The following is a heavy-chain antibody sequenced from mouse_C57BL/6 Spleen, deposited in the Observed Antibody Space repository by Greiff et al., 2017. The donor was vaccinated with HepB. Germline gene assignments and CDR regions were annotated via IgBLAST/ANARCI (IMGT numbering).Heavy chain of an antibody. CDR2: IRNKANGYTT. J-gene: IGHJ4*01. Sequence: EVMLVESGGGLVQPGGSLSLSCAASGFTFTDYYMSWVRQPPGKELEWLGFIRNKANGYTTEYSASVKGRFTISRDNSQSILYLQMNTLRAEDSATDSGARWGYDYGGMDYWGQGTSVTVSS. D-gene: IGHD2-4*01. V-gene: IGHV7-3*01. CDR3: ARWGYDYGGMDY. CDR1: GFTFTDYY.